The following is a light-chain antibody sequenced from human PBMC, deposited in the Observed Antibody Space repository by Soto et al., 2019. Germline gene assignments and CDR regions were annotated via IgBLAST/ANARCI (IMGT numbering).Light chain of an antibody. V-gene: IGLV2-14*03. CDR3: SSYRASSTTHYV. CDR1: SSDIGGYNY. J-gene: IGLJ1*01. Sequence: QSALTQPASLSGSPGQSITISCTGTSSDIGGYNYVSWYQQHPGKAPKLIIHDVSNRPSGVSDRFFGSKSGNTASLTISGLQAEHEADYYCSSYRASSTTHYVFGTGTKLTVL. CDR2: DVS.